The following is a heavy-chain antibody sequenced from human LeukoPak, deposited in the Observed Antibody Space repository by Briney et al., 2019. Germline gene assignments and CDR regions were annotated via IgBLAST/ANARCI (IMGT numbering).Heavy chain of an antibody. Sequence: SETLSLTCTVSGGSISSSNCYWGWIRQPPGKGLEWIGSISYSEGTYYNPSLKSRVTISVDTSKNQFSLKLSSVTAADTAVYYRVREYHNNDYWGQGTLVTVSS. J-gene: IGHJ4*02. CDR3: VREYHNNDY. CDR1: GGSISSSNCY. CDR2: ISYSEGT. D-gene: IGHD1/OR15-1a*01. V-gene: IGHV4-39*01.